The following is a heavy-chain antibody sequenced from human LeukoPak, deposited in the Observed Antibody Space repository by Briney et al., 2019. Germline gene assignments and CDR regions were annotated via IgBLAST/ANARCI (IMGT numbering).Heavy chain of an antibody. CDR3: ARLTRGSYYYFDY. CDR1: GGSISSSSYY. V-gene: IGHV4-39*01. J-gene: IGHJ4*02. D-gene: IGHD1-26*01. Sequence: SETLSLTCTVSGGSISSSSYYWGWIRQPPGKGLEWIGSIYYSGSTYYNPSLKSRVTIPVDTSKNQFSLKLSSVTAADTAVYYCARLTRGSYYYFDYWGQGTLVTVSS. CDR2: IYYSGST.